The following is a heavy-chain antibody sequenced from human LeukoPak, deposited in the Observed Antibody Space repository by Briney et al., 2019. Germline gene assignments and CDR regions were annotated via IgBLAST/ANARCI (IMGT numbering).Heavy chain of an antibody. CDR2: MNPNSGNT. V-gene: IGHV1-8*01. Sequence: PSVKVSCKASGYTFTSYDINWVRQATGQGLEWMGWMNPNSGNTGYAQKFRGRVTMTRNTSISTAYMELSSLRSEDTAVYYCARKGKTMGRLDYWGQGTLVTVSS. CDR3: ARKGKTMGRLDY. D-gene: IGHD3-3*01. CDR1: GYTFTSYD. J-gene: IGHJ4*02.